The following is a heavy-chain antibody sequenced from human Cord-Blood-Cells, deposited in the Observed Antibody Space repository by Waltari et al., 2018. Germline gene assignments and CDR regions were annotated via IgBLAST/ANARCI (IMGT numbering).Heavy chain of an antibody. D-gene: IGHD1-7*01. CDR2: FDPEDGET. CDR3: ATDPSKRNWNYDY. Sequence: QVQLVPSGAEVKKPGASVKVSCTASGYTLTEFHMHWVRQAPGKGLEGMGGFDPEDGETIYAQKFQGRVTMTEDTSTDTAYMELSSLRSEDTAVYYCATDPSKRNWNYDYWGQGTLVTVSS. CDR1: GYTLTEFH. V-gene: IGHV1-24*01. J-gene: IGHJ4*02.